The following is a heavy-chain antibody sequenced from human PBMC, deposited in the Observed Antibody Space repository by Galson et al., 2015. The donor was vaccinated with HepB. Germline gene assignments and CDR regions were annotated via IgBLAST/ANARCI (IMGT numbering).Heavy chain of an antibody. CDR1: GFTFSWYW. J-gene: IGHJ4*02. CDR3: ARGLNYHYDSSAYSHFDY. V-gene: IGHV3-74*01. D-gene: IGHD3-22*01. Sequence: SLRLSCAVSGFTFSWYWMHWVRQAPGKGLVWVSRINRDGSSTSYADSVKGRFIISRDNTKNTLHLQMNSLRAEDTAVYFCARGLNYHYDSSAYSHFDYWGQGTRVTVSS. CDR2: INRDGSST.